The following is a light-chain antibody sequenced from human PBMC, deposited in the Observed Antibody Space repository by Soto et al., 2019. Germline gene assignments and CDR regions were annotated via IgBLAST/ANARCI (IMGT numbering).Light chain of an antibody. J-gene: IGKJ5*01. Sequence: STLSASIGDRVTITCRASQTISSWLAWYQQKPGKAPTLLIYDASTLERGVPSRFSGTGSGTEFTLSIDSLQPDDFATYYCQQYHTSSITFGQGTRL. CDR2: DAS. CDR3: QQYHTSSIT. CDR1: QTISSW. V-gene: IGKV1-5*01.